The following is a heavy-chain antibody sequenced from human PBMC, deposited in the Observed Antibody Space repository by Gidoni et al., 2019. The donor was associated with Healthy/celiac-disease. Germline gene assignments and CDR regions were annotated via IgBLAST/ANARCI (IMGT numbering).Heavy chain of an antibody. V-gene: IGHV3-13*01. Sequence: EVQLVESGGGLVQPGGSLRLSCAASGFTFSSYDMHWVRQATGKGLELVSAIGTAGDTYYPGSVKGRFTISRENAKNSLYFQMNSLRAGDTAVYYCARELRYCSGGSCYRPTDYYYGMDVWGQGTTVTVSS. J-gene: IGHJ6*02. D-gene: IGHD2-15*01. CDR3: ARELRYCSGGSCYRPTDYYYGMDV. CDR2: IGTAGDT. CDR1: GFTFSSYD.